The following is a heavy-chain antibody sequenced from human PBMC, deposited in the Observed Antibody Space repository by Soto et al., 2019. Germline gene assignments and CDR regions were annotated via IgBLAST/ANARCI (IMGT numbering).Heavy chain of an antibody. D-gene: IGHD3-9*01. J-gene: IGHJ5*02. CDR3: ARQMEQDDILTGYYKWRWFDP. V-gene: IGHV4-39*01. Sequence: QLQLQESGPGLVKPSETLSLTCTVSGGSISSSSYYWGWIRQPPGKGLEWIGSIYYSGSTYYNPSLKSRVTISVDTSKNQFSLKLSSVTAADTAVYYCARQMEQDDILTGYYKWRWFDPWGQGTLVTVSS. CDR1: GGSISSSSYY. CDR2: IYYSGST.